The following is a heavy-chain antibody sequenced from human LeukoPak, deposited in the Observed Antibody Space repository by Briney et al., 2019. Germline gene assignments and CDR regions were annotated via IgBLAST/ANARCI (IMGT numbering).Heavy chain of an antibody. Sequence: PSETLSLTCTVSGGSISSGDYYWSWIRQPPGKGLEWIGYVYYSGSTYYNPSLKSRVTISLDTSKNQFSLKLSSVTAADTAVYYCARAYYSGSGCFDPWGQGTLVTVSS. J-gene: IGHJ5*02. D-gene: IGHD3-10*01. CDR3: ARAYYSGSGCFDP. CDR1: GGSISSGDYY. V-gene: IGHV4-30-4*01. CDR2: VYYSGST.